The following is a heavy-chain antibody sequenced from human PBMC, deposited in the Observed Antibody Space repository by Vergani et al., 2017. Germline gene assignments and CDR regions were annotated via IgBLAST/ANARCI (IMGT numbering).Heavy chain of an antibody. CDR1: GYTFTYRY. D-gene: IGHD3-9*01. CDR2: ITPFNGNT. V-gene: IGHV1-45*02. Sequence: QMQLVQSGAEVKKTGSSVKVSCKASGYTFTYRYLHWVRQAPGQALEWMGWITPFNGNTNYAQKFQGRVTMTRDTSTRTVYMELSSLRSEDTAIYYCARGDYGILTGYRYWGQGNLGTVSA. CDR3: ARGDYGILTGYRY. J-gene: IGHJ4*02.